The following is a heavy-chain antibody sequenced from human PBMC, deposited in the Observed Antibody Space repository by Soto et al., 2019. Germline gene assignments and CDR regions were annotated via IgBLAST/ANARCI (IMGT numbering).Heavy chain of an antibody. Sequence: GGSLRLSCAASGFTFSSYAMSWVRQAPGKGLEWVSAISGSGGSTYYADSVKGRFTISRDNSKNTLYLQMNSLRAEDTAVYYCAKAWKEYYDSSGFTDYYFDYWGQGTLVTVS. J-gene: IGHJ4*02. CDR3: AKAWKEYYDSSGFTDYYFDY. V-gene: IGHV3-23*01. CDR1: GFTFSSYA. D-gene: IGHD3-22*01. CDR2: ISGSGGST.